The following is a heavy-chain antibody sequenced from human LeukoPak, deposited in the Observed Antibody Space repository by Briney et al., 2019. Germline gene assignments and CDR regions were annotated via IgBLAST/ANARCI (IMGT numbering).Heavy chain of an antibody. CDR2: IYHSGST. V-gene: IGHV4-59*12. CDR3: ARLIVSSAVTYYFDY. Sequence: SETLSLTCTVSGGSISSYYWSWIRQPPGKGLEWIGYIYHSGSTYYNPSLKSRVTISVDRSKNQFSLKLSSVTAADTAVYYCARLIVSSAVTYYFDYWGQGTMVTVSS. J-gene: IGHJ4*02. CDR1: GGSISSYY. D-gene: IGHD4-17*01.